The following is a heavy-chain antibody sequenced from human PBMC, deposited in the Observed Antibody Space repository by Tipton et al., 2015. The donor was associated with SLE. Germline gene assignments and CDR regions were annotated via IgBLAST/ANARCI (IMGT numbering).Heavy chain of an antibody. CDR1: GGSINSHF. D-gene: IGHD6-13*01. CDR2: HSGST. J-gene: IGHJ4*02. CDR3: ARDRGSPSAVDY. V-gene: IGHV4-59*11. Sequence: TLSLTCTVSGGSINSHFWSWIRQPPGKGLEWIGHSGSTNYNPSLKSRVTISVDTSKNQFSLKLSSVTAADTAVYYCARDRGSPSAVDYWGQGTLVTVSS.